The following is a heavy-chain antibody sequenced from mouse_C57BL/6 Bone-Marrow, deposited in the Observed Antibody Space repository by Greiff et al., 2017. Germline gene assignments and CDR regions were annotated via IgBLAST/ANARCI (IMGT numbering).Heavy chain of an antibody. CDR3: ARDPFGRFAY. Sequence: EVKVEESGPGLVKPSQSLSLTCSVTGYSITSGYYWNWIRQFPGNKLEWMGYISYDGSNNYNPSLKNRISITRDTSKNQFFLKLNSVTTEDTATYYCARDPFGRFAYWGQGTLVTVSA. CDR1: GYSITSGYY. D-gene: IGHD3-1*01. V-gene: IGHV3-6*01. J-gene: IGHJ3*01. CDR2: ISYDGSN.